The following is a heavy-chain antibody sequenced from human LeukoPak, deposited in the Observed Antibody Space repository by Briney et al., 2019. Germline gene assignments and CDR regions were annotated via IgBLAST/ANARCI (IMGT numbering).Heavy chain of an antibody. CDR1: GYTFTGYY. D-gene: IGHD3-22*01. Sequence: ASVKVSCKASGYTFTGYYMHWVRQAPGQGLEWMGRINPNSGGTNYAQKFQGRVTMPRDTSISTAYMELSRLRSDDTAVYYCAREPPKKLSYDSYGYWGQGTLVTVSS. CDR2: INPNSGGT. J-gene: IGHJ4*02. CDR3: AREPPKKLSYDSYGY. V-gene: IGHV1-2*06.